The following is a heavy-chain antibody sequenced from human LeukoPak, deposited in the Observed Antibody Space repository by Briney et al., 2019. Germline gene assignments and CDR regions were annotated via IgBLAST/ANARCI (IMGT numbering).Heavy chain of an antibody. J-gene: IGHJ3*02. CDR3: ARSEIVVVTPNAFDI. CDR2: INPNSGGT. D-gene: IGHD3-22*01. CDR1: GYTFTGYY. V-gene: IGHV1-2*02. Sequence: ASVKVSCKASGYTFTGYYMHWVRQAPGQGLEWMGWINPNSGGTNYAQKFQGRVTMTRDTSISTAYMELSRLRSDDTAVYYCARSEIVVVTPNAFDIWGQGTMVTVSS.